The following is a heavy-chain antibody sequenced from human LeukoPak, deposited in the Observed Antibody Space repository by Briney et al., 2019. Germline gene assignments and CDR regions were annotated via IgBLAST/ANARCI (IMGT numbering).Heavy chain of an antibody. J-gene: IGHJ4*02. V-gene: IGHV3-9*01. CDR3: AKEGSVCRNGICRYFDY. D-gene: IGHD2-8*01. Sequence: GGSLRLSCAASGFTFEGCAMHWVRQAPGKGLEWVSSINWDSGYIEYADSVGGRFTISRDNAKNSLYLQMNSLKPGDTALYFCAKEGSVCRNGICRYFDYWGQGTPVTVSS. CDR2: INWDSGYI. CDR1: GFTFEGCA.